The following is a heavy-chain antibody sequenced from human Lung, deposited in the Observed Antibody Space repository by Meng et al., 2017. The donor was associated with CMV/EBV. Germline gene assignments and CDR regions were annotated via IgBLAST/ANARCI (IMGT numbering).Heavy chain of an antibody. CDR3: ARGRTDFDS. D-gene: IGHD1-1*01. V-gene: IGHV4-59*12. CDR1: GGSISSYY. J-gene: IGHJ4*02. Sequence: SXTLSLTCTVSGGSISSYYWSWIRQPPGKGLEWIGYIYYSGSTNYNPSLKSRVTISVDTSNNKFSLRVASVTAADTAVYYCARGRTDFDSWGQGTLVTVSS. CDR2: IYYSGST.